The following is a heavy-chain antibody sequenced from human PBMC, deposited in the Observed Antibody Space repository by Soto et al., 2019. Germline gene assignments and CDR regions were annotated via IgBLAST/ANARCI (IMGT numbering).Heavy chain of an antibody. CDR3: ASQVEGYYDSSGYRPTYYFDY. D-gene: IGHD3-22*01. V-gene: IGHV4-39*07. CDR2: IYYSGST. CDR1: GGSISSSSYY. Sequence: SETLSLTCTVSGGSISSSSYYWGWIRQPPGKGLEWIGSIYYSGSTYYNPSLKSRVTISVDTSKNQFSLKLSSVTAADTAVYYCASQVEGYYDSSGYRPTYYFDYWGQGTLVTVSS. J-gene: IGHJ4*02.